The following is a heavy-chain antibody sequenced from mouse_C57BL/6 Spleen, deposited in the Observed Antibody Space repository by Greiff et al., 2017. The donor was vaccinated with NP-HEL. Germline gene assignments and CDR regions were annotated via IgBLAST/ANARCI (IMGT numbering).Heavy chain of an antibody. J-gene: IGHJ2*01. CDR3: ARNWDPFDY. Sequence: EVHLVESGGGLVKPGGSLKLSCAASGFTFSSYAMSWVRQTPEKRLEWVATISDGGSYTYYPDNVKGRFTISRDNAKNNLYLQMSHLKSEDTAMYYCARNWDPFDYWGQGTTLTVSS. D-gene: IGHD4-1*01. CDR2: ISDGGSYT. CDR1: GFTFSSYA. V-gene: IGHV5-4*01.